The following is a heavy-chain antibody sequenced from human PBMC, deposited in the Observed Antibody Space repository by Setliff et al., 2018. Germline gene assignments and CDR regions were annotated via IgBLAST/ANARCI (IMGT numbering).Heavy chain of an antibody. V-gene: IGHV4-31*03. CDR2: IWKSVST. J-gene: IGHJ2*01. CDR1: DGSIRSGDHY. CDR3: ARKMRMSGRGHWYFDV. Sequence: PSETLSLTCTASDGSIRSGDHYWNWIRQHPGKGLEWLGYIWKSVSTFYNPSLTSRITMSVDTSRNLFSMELASVTAADTAIYYCARKMRMSGRGHWYFDVWGRGTLGTVSS.